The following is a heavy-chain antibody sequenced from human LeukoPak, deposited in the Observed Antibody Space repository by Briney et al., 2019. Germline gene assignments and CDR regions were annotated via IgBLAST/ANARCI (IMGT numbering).Heavy chain of an antibody. J-gene: IGHJ4*02. CDR3: AREPGSSSWFDY. D-gene: IGHD6-13*01. CDR2: IYYGGSA. Sequence: KPSQTLSLTCYVSGGSISNGDYYWSWIRQPPGKGLEWIGYIYYGGSAYYNPSLKSRVTISVDTSKNQFSLNLTSMTAADTAVYYCAREPGSSSWFDYWGQGTLVTVSS. CDR1: GGSISNGDYY. V-gene: IGHV4-30-4*08.